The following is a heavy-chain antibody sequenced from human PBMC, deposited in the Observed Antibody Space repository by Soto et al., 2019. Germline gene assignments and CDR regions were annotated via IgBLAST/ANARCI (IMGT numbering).Heavy chain of an antibody. CDR3: ARGWVFGGTSRDY. CDR1: GESFNSYY. CDR2: INHSGST. V-gene: IGHV4-34*02. D-gene: IGHD3-3*01. J-gene: IGHJ4*02. Sequence: QVQLQQWGAGLLRPSETLSLTCAVYGESFNSYYWSWIRQPPGKGLEWIGEINHSGSTNYNPSLKSRVTISVDTSKNQFSLKLNSVTAADTAVYYCARGWVFGGTSRDYWGQGTLVTVSS.